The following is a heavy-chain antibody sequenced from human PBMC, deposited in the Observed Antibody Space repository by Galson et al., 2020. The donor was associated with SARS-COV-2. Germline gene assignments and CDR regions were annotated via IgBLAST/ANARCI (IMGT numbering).Heavy chain of an antibody. Sequence: SQTLSLTCAISGDSVSSNSAAWNWIRQSPSRGLEWLGRTYYRSKWYNDYAVSVKSRITINPDTSKNQFSLQLNSVTPEDTAVYYCARDPGIAAAGTPYYYYYYGMDVWGQGTTVTVSS. J-gene: IGHJ6*02. V-gene: IGHV6-1*01. CDR1: GDSVSSNSAA. D-gene: IGHD6-13*01. CDR2: TYYRSKWYN. CDR3: ARDPGIAAAGTPYYYYYYGMDV.